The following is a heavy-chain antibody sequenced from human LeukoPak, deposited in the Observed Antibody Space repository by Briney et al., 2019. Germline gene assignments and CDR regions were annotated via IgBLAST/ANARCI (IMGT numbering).Heavy chain of an antibody. Sequence: SETLSLTCTVSGGSISSSSYYWGWIRQPPGKGLEWIGSIYYSGSTYYNPSLKSRVTISVGTSKNQFSLKLSSVTAADTAVYYCARQGSGNYLSPVNYWGQGTLATVSS. CDR2: IYYSGST. V-gene: IGHV4-39*01. J-gene: IGHJ4*02. CDR3: ARQGSGNYLSPVNY. CDR1: GGSISSSSYY. D-gene: IGHD1-26*01.